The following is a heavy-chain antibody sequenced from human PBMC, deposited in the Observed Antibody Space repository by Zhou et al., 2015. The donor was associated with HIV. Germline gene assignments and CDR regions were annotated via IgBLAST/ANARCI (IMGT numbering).Heavy chain of an antibody. D-gene: IGHD3-16*02. Sequence: QVQLVQSGAEVKKPGASVKVSCKASGYTFTSYGISWVRQAPGQGLEWMGWISAYNGNTNYAQKLQGRVTMTTDTSTSTAYMELRSLRSDDTAVYYCAREYYDYVWGSYRQGYFDYWGQGTLVTVSS. CDR2: ISAYNGNT. V-gene: IGHV1-18*01. CDR1: GYTFTSYG. J-gene: IGHJ4*02. CDR3: AREYYDYVWGSYRQGYFDY.